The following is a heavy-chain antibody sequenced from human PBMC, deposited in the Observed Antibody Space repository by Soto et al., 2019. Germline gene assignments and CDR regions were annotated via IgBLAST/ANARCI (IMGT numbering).Heavy chain of an antibody. Sequence: SDTLSLTCTVSGGSISSYYWSWIRQPPGKGLEWIGYIYYSGSTNYNPSLKSRVTISVDTSKNQFSLKLSSVTAADTAVYYCARVSGSSWYSADYFDYWGQGTLVTVSS. D-gene: IGHD6-13*01. CDR3: ARVSGSSWYSADYFDY. V-gene: IGHV4-59*01. J-gene: IGHJ4*02. CDR2: IYYSGST. CDR1: GGSISSYY.